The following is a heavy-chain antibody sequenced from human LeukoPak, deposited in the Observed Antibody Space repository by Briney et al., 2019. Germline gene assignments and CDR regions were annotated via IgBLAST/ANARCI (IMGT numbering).Heavy chain of an antibody. CDR1: GFTFSSYA. CDR3: ARQWLVNG. Sequence: GGSLRLSCAASGFTFSSYAMHWVRQAPGTGLEWVAVISYDGSNKYYADSVKGRFTISRDNSKNTLYLQMNSLRAEDTAVYYCARQWLVNGWGQGTLVTVSS. V-gene: IGHV3-30*04. CDR2: ISYDGSNK. D-gene: IGHD6-19*01. J-gene: IGHJ4*02.